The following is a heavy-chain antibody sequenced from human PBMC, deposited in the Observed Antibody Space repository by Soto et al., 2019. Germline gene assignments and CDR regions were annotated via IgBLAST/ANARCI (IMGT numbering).Heavy chain of an antibody. D-gene: IGHD3-10*01. J-gene: IGHJ6*02. CDR3: ARDRRYYYGSGSYYKNYYYYGMDV. CDR1: GFTVSSNY. V-gene: IGHV3-66*01. CDR2: IYSGGST. Sequence: GGSLRLSCAASGFTVSSNYMSWVRQAPGKGLEWVSVIYSGGSTYYADSVKGRFTISRDNSKDTLYLQMNSLRAEDTAVYYCARDRRYYYGSGSYYKNYYYYGMDVWGQGTTVTVSS.